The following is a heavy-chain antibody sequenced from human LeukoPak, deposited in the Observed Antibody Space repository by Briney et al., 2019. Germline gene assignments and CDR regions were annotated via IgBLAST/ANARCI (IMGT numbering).Heavy chain of an antibody. CDR3: ARLYSGYDKGPNWFDP. Sequence: ASETLSLTCTVSGGSISSSSYYWGWIRQPPGKGLEWIGSIYYSGSTYYNPSLKSRVTISVDTSKNQFSLKLSSVTAADTAVYYCARLYSGYDKGPNWFDPWGQGTLVTVSS. J-gene: IGHJ5*02. D-gene: IGHD5-12*01. CDR1: GGSISSSSYY. CDR2: IYYSGST. V-gene: IGHV4-39*01.